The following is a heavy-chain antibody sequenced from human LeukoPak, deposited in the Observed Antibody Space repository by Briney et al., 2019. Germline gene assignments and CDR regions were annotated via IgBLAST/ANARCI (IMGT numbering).Heavy chain of an antibody. V-gene: IGHV3-23*01. J-gene: IGHJ4*02. D-gene: IGHD3-3*01. Sequence: GGSLRLSCAASGFTFSSYAMSWVRQAPGKGLEWVSAISGSGGSTYYADSVKGRFTISRDNSKNTLYPQMNSLRAEDTAVYYCAKSVYVFGDFCSCYYYYFDYWGQGTLVTVSS. CDR3: AKSVYVFGDFCSCYYYYFDY. CDR1: GFTFSSYA. CDR2: ISGSGGST.